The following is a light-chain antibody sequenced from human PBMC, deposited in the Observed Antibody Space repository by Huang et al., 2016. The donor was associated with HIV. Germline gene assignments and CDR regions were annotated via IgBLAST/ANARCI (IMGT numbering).Light chain of an antibody. CDR2: AAS. V-gene: IGKV1-6*01. Sequence: IQMTQSPSSLSASVGDRVTITCRASQGIRNDVGWYQQKPGKAPKLLIYAASTLQGGVPSRFSGSGSGTNFSLTISSLQPEDFATYYCLHDYNYPYTFGQGTKLEI. J-gene: IGKJ2*01. CDR1: QGIRND. CDR3: LHDYNYPYT.